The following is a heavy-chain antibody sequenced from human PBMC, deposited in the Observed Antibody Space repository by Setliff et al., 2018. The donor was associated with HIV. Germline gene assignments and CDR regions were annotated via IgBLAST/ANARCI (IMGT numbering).Heavy chain of an antibody. CDR1: GFSISSNDY. V-gene: IGHV4-38-2*02. CDR3: ARDPRGLLSPVPRGYFDY. Sequence: KTSETLSLTCNVSGFSISSNDYWGWVRQPPGRGLEWIGNIYHSGTAYYNPSFKTRVAISIDTSKNYVSLKLRSLTAADTAIYYCARDPRGLLSPVPRGYFDYWGQGALVTVSS. D-gene: IGHD3-22*01. J-gene: IGHJ4*02. CDR2: IYHSGTA.